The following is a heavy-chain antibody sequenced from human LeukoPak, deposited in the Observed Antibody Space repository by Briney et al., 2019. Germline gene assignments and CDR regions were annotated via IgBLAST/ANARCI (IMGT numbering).Heavy chain of an antibody. Sequence: PSETLSLTCTVSGGSISSSSYYWGWIRQPPGKGLEWIGSIYYSGSTYYNPSLKSRVTISVDTSKNQFSLKLSSVTAADTAVYYCARPQERGGAFDIWGQGTMVTVSS. V-gene: IGHV4-39*01. CDR3: ARPQERGGAFDI. CDR2: IYYSGST. CDR1: GGSISSSSYY. J-gene: IGHJ3*02. D-gene: IGHD2-15*01.